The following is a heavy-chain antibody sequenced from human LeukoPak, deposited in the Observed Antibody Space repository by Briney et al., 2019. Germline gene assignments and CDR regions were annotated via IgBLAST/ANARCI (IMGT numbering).Heavy chain of an antibody. V-gene: IGHV4-38-2*01. D-gene: IGHD2-2*01. CDR3: ARQSRLCSSTSCYGFDY. CDR2: IYYSGST. CDR1: GYSISSGYY. J-gene: IGHJ4*02. Sequence: PSETLSLTCVVSGYSISSGYYWGWIRQPPGKGLEWIGSIYYSGSTYYTPSLKSRLTISVDTSKNQFSLRLSSVTAADTAVNYCARQSRLCSSTSCYGFDYWGQGTLVTVSS.